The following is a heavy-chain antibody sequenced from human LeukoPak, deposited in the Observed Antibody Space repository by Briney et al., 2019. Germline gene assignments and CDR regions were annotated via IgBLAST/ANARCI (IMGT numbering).Heavy chain of an antibody. V-gene: IGHV1-8*01. CDR3: ARGGVLYCSSTSCYFSYYYYYMDV. Sequence: GASVKVSCKASGYTFTSYGINWVRQATGQGLEWMGWMNPNSGNTGYAQKFQGRVTMTRNTSISTAYMELSSLRSEDTAAYYCARGGVLYCSSTSCYFSYYYYYMDVWGKGTTVTVSS. CDR1: GYTFTSYG. CDR2: MNPNSGNT. J-gene: IGHJ6*03. D-gene: IGHD2-2*01.